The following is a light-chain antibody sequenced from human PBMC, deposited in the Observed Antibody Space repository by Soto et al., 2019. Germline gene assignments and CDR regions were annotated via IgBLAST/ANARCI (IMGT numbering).Light chain of an antibody. J-gene: IGLJ1*01. CDR3: QTGGTAIHYV. CDR1: SGHSSYA. Sequence: QPVLTQSPSASASLGASVKLTCTLSSGHSSYAIAWHQQQPEKGPRYLMKLNSDGSHSKGDGIPDRFSGSSSGAERYLTIACPQSEYEADYNCQTGGTAIHYVFGTGTKVTVL. CDR2: LNSDGSH. V-gene: IGLV4-69*01.